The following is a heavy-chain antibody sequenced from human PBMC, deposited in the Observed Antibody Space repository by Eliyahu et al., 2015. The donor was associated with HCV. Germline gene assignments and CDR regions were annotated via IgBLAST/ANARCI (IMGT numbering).Heavy chain of an antibody. CDR3: AVQNYNNQVNQ. V-gene: IGHV4-39*01. CDR2: IFLSGHT. CDR1: GDSIDNTIYY. Sequence: QLQLQESGPGLVTPSEXLSLTCTVSGDSIDNTIYYWGWIRQPPGKGLEWIATIFLSGHTYYSXSLKSRVTISKDSSKNQFSLRLTSVTASDTAIYYCAVQNYNNQVNQWGLGXPVTVSS. J-gene: IGHJ1*01. D-gene: IGHD1-1*01.